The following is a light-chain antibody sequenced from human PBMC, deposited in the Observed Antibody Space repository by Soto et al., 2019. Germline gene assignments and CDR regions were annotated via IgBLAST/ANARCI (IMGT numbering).Light chain of an antibody. CDR2: DVS. CDR3: SSYTNTSTRYV. J-gene: IGLJ1*01. CDR1: SSDVGGFNY. V-gene: IGLV2-14*03. Sequence: QSVLTQPASVSGSPGQSITFSCTGTSSDVGGFNYVSWYQHHPGKAPKLMIYDVSNRPSGISNRFSGSKSGNTASLTISGLQAEDEADYYCSSYTNTSTRYVFGTGTKLTVL.